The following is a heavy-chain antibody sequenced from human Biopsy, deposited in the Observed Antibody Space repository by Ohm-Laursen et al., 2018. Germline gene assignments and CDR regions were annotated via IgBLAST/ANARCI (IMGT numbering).Heavy chain of an antibody. CDR1: GFSLSNGRMG. Sequence: TQTLTLTCSVSGFSLSNGRMGVSWIRQPPGKALGWLAHIFPDDEKAYSTSLKSRLTISKDTSKSQVVLTMTNLDPVDTATYYCARILGSTVTTYSAMDVWGQGTTVTVSS. CDR2: IFPDDEK. D-gene: IGHD4-17*01. J-gene: IGHJ6*02. V-gene: IGHV2-26*01. CDR3: ARILGSTVTTYSAMDV.